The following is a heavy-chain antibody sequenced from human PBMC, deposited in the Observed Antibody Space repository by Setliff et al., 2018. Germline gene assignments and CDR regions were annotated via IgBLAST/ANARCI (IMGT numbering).Heavy chain of an antibody. J-gene: IGHJ5*02. V-gene: IGHV3-49*04. Sequence: LRLSCTASGFTFGDYAMSWVRQAPGKGLEWVGFIRSKAYGGTTEYAASVKGRFTISRDDSKSIAYLQMNSLKTEDTAVYYCTYYCSSTSCYRDLDWFDPWGQGTLVTVSS. CDR2: IRSKAYGGTT. CDR1: GFTFGDYA. D-gene: IGHD2-2*01. CDR3: TYYCSSTSCYRDLDWFDP.